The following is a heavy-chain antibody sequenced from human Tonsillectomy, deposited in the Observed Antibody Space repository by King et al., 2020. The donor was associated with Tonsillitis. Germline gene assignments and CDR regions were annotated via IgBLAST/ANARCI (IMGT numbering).Heavy chain of an antibody. CDR3: ARGAYDYLWGSYRFLDY. V-gene: IGHV4-30-4*01. Sequence: QLQESGPGLVKPSQTLSLTCTVSGGSISSGDYYCSWIRQPPGKGLEWIVYICYSVSTCYNTAPTSLVTISVDTSKNQFALKLSSVTAADTAVYYCARGAYDYLWGSYRFLDYWGQGTLVTVSS. D-gene: IGHD3-16*02. CDR2: ICYSVST. CDR1: GGSISSGDYY. J-gene: IGHJ4*02.